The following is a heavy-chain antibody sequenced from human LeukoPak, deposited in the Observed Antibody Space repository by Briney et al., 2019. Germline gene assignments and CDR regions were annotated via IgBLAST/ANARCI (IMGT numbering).Heavy chain of an antibody. CDR2: ISGSGDRA. J-gene: IGHJ4*02. CDR1: GFTFSNYG. D-gene: IGHD3-9*01. CDR3: AKGHGDYKGNYFDY. V-gene: IGHV3-23*01. Sequence: GRSLRLSCAASGFTFSNYGMTWVRQAPGKGLEWVSGISGSGDRANYADSLKGRFTISRDNSKRTLYLQMDSLRAEDTAVYYCAKGHGDYKGNYFDYWGQGTLVTVSS.